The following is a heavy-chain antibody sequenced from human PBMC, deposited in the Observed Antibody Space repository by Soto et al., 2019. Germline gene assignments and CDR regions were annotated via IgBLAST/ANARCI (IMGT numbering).Heavy chain of an antibody. J-gene: IGHJ6*02. CDR3: ARYGITLVRRVWTFYSGMDV. Sequence: ASVKVSCKAYGGTFSSYAISWVRQAPGQGLEWMGGIIPIFGTANYAQKFQGRVTITADESRSTANMELSSQRPEDTAVYYCARYGITLVRRVWTFYSGMDVWGQGTTVTVS. CDR1: GGTFSSYA. CDR2: IIPIFGTA. V-gene: IGHV1-69*13. D-gene: IGHD3-10*01.